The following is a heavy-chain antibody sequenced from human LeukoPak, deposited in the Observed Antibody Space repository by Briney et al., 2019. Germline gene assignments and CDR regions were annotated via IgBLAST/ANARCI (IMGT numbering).Heavy chain of an antibody. J-gene: IGHJ5*02. CDR1: GGTFSSYA. V-gene: IGHV1-69*13. CDR2: IIPIFGTA. CDR3: ARDTAYYYDSSGYSPDWFDP. D-gene: IGHD3-22*01. Sequence: SVKVSCKASGGTFSSYAISWVRQAPGQGLEWMGGIIPIFGTANYAQKLQGRVTITADESTSTAYMELSSLRSEDTAVYYCARDTAYYYDSSGYSPDWFDPWGQGTLVTVSS.